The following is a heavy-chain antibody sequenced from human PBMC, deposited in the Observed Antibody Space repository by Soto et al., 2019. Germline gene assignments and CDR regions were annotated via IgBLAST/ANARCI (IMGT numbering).Heavy chain of an antibody. Sequence: QVQLQQWGAGLLKPSETLSLTCAVYGGSFSGYQWTWIRQTPGKGLEWIGEINDTGNINYNPSLKSRVTIFIDTPKKQISXXLXXXTAADTAVYYCARGLIVWFGELSRRGGYYYYMDVWGKGTTVTVSS. D-gene: IGHD3-10*01. CDR2: INDTGNI. V-gene: IGHV4-34*01. CDR1: GGSFSGYQ. J-gene: IGHJ6*03. CDR3: ARGLIVWFGELSRRGGYYYYMDV.